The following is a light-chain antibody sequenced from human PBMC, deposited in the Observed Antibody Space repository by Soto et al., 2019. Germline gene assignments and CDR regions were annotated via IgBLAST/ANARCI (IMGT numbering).Light chain of an antibody. CDR2: AAS. CDR1: QSISSY. V-gene: IGKV1-39*01. Sequence: DIQMTQSPSSLSASVGDRVTITCRASQSISSYLNWYQQKPRKAPKLLIYAASSLQSGVPSSFSGSGSGTDFTLTISSLQPEDFATYYCQQSYRTPRTFGPGTKVDIK. CDR3: QQSYRTPRT. J-gene: IGKJ3*01.